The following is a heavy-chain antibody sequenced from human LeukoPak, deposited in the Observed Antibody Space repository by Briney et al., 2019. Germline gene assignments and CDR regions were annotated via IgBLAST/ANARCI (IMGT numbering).Heavy chain of an antibody. CDR1: GGPISRGDYY. V-gene: IGHV4-30-4*01. J-gene: IGHJ4*02. CDR3: ARDYYGSGSYWT. D-gene: IGHD3-10*01. Sequence: PSETLSLTCTVSGGPISRGDYYWSWIRQPPGKGLEWIGYIYYSGSTYYNPSLKSRVTISVDTSKKQISLKLNSVTAADTAVYYCARDYYGSGSYWTWGQGTLVTVSS. CDR2: IYYSGST.